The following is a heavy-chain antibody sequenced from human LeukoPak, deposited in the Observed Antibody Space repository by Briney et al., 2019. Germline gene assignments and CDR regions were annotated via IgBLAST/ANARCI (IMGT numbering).Heavy chain of an antibody. D-gene: IGHD4-23*01. CDR3: ARDGGYSTRSFDY. CDR1: GGSISGSSYY. CDR2: IYYSGST. J-gene: IGHJ4*02. V-gene: IGHV4-39*07. Sequence: PSETLSLTCTVSGGSISGSSYYWGWIRQPPGKGLEWIGSIYYSGSTYYNPSLRSRVTISVDTSKNQFSLKVTSVTAADTAVYYCARDGGYSTRSFDYWGQGTLVTVSS.